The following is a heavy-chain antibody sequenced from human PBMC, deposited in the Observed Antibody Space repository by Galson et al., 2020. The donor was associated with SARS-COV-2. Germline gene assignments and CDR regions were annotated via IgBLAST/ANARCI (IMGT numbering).Heavy chain of an antibody. J-gene: IGHJ5*02. CDR2: INSNGGTS. CDR3: LSYSSTRQNH. Sequence: GGSLRLSCSASGFIFSDYAMHWVRQAPGKGLEYVSAINSNGGTSFYADSVNGRFTMSRDNSKNMFYLQMTALRLEDTAFYYCLSYSSTRQNHWGQGTLVTVSS. D-gene: IGHD2-2*01. V-gene: IGHV3-64D*06. CDR1: GFIFSDYA.